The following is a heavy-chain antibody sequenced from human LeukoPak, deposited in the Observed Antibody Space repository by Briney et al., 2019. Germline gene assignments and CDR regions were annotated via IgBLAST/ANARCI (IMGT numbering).Heavy chain of an antibody. V-gene: IGHV4-34*01. CDR2: INHSGST. Sequence: SETLSLTCAVYGGSFSGYHCSWIRQPPGKGLEWIGEINHSGSTNYNPSLKSRVTISVDTSKNQFSLKLSSVTAADTAVYYCARDHKRYYDFWSGYYTGWFDPWGQGTLVTVSS. CDR1: GGSFSGYH. CDR3: ARDHKRYYDFWSGYYTGWFDP. J-gene: IGHJ5*02. D-gene: IGHD3-3*01.